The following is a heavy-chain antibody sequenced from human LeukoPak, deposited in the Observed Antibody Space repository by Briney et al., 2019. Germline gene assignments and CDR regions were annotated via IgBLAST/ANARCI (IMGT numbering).Heavy chain of an antibody. CDR3: ARDELKVLRFLEWMGTLGEPVAFDI. D-gene: IGHD3-3*01. V-gene: IGHV4-59*12. CDR1: GGSISSYY. CDR2: ISYSGST. Sequence: PSETLSLTCTVSGGSISSYYWSWIRQPPGKGLEWIGYISYSGSTNYNPSLKSRVTISIDTSKNQFSPKLSSVTAADTAVYYCARDELKVLRFLEWMGTLGEPVAFDIWGQGTMVTVSS. J-gene: IGHJ3*02.